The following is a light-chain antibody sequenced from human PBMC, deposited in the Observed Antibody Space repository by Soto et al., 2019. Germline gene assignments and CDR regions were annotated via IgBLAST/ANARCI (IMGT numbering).Light chain of an antibody. CDR3: QQYNTYPLT. J-gene: IGKJ4*01. V-gene: IGKV1-5*03. Sequence: DIQMTQSPSTLSASVGARVTITCRARQSIRAWLAWYQQKPGKAPKLLIYKASSLEGGVPSRFSGSGSGTEFNITISSLQHDDVATYYCQQYNTYPLTFGGGPTVDIE. CDR2: KAS. CDR1: QSIRAW.